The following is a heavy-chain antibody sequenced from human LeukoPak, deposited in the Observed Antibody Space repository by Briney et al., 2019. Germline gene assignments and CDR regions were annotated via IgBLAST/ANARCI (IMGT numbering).Heavy chain of an antibody. CDR3: ARVGRTGYYYLDY. J-gene: IGHJ4*02. Sequence: PSETLSLTCAVYGGSFSGYYWSWIRQPPGKGLEWIGYIYYSGSTNYNPSLKSRVTISVDTSKNQFSLKLSSVTAADTAVYYCARVGRTGYYYLDYWGQGTLVTVSS. D-gene: IGHD3/OR15-3a*01. CDR2: IYYSGST. V-gene: IGHV4-59*01. CDR1: GGSFSGYY.